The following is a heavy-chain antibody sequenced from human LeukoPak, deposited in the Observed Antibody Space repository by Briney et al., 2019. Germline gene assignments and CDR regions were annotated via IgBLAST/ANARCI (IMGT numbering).Heavy chain of an antibody. CDR3: AVHLDCTGPLSDY. V-gene: IGHV3-48*01. Sequence: GGSLRLSCAASGFTFDDYGMSWVRQAPGKGLEWVSYISSSSSTIYYADSVKGRFTISRDNAKNSLYLQMNSLRAEDTAVYYCAVHLDCTGPLSDYWGQGTLVTVSS. CDR1: GFTFDDYG. D-gene: IGHD2-21*02. CDR2: ISSSSSTI. J-gene: IGHJ4*02.